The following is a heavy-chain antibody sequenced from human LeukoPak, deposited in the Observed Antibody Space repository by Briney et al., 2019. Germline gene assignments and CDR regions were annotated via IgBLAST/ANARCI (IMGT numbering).Heavy chain of an antibody. D-gene: IGHD5-18*01. CDR1: GFTFSSYA. CDR3: AKEVSVDTAMVLYYYYYGMDV. V-gene: IGHV3-30-3*02. J-gene: IGHJ6*02. Sequence: PGRSLRLSCAASGFTFSSYAMHWVRQAPGKGLEWVAVISYDGSNKYYADSVKGRFTISRDNSKNTLYLQMNSLRAEDTAVYYCAKEVSVDTAMVLYYYYYGMDVWGQGTTVTVSS. CDR2: ISYDGSNK.